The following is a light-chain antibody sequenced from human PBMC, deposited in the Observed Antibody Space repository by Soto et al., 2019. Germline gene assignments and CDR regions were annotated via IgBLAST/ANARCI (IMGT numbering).Light chain of an antibody. J-gene: IGKJ1*01. V-gene: IGKV1-8*01. CDR2: AAS. CDR1: QGISSY. CDR3: QQYNSYSPKT. Sequence: AIRMTQSPSSLSASTGDRVTITCRASQGISSYLAWYQQKPGKAPKLLIYAASTLQSGVPSRFSGSGSGTDFTLTISCLQSEDFATYYCQQYNSYSPKTFGQGTKVDI.